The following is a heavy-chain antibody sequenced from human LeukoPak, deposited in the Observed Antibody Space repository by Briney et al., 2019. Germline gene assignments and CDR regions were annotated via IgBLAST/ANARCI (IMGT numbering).Heavy chain of an antibody. Sequence: SETLSLTCTVSGGSISSYYWSWIRQPPGKGLEWIGYIYYSGGTNYNPSLKSRVTISVDTSKNQFSLKLSSVTAADTAVYYCARKGNEFDYWDQGTLVTVSS. D-gene: IGHD1-1*01. CDR2: IYYSGGT. CDR1: GGSISSYY. CDR3: ARKGNEFDY. J-gene: IGHJ4*02. V-gene: IGHV4-59*01.